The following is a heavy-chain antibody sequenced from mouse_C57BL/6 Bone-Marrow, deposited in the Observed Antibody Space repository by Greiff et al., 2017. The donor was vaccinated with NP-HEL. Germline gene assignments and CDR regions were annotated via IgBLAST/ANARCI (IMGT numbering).Heavy chain of an antibody. CDR1: GYTFTSYW. Sequence: QVHVKQSGAELAKPGASVKLSCKASGYTFTSYWMHWVKQRPGQGLEWIGYINPSSGYTKYNQKFKDKATLTADKSSSTAYMQLSSLTYEDSAVYYGARGGFHDYGSSSGAWFAYWGKGTLVTVSA. CDR3: ARGGFHDYGSSSGAWFAY. V-gene: IGHV1-7*01. CDR2: INPSSGYT. D-gene: IGHD1-1*01. J-gene: IGHJ3*01.